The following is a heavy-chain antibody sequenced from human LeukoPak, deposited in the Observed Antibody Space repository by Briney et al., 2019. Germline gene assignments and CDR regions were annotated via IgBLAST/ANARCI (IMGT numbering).Heavy chain of an antibody. J-gene: IGHJ4*02. Sequence: PGGSLRLSCAASGFTFSSYWMGWLRQAPGRGLECVAYIKEDGSEKYYVGSVKGRFTISRDNAKNSLWLQMNSLRVEDTATNYCARAAGTTRTLGYWGQGILVTVSS. CDR1: GFTFSSYW. D-gene: IGHD1-7*01. CDR3: ARAAGTTRTLGY. V-gene: IGHV3-7*04. CDR2: IKEDGSEK.